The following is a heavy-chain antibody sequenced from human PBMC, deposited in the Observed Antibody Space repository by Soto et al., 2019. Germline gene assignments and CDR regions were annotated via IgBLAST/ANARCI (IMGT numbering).Heavy chain of an antibody. CDR3: ATESGSTYGYFDY. Sequence: PSETLSLTCTVSGDSISDFYWTWIRQSPGKGLEWIGYIYHTGSTKYNPSLESRVTFSIDTSKSQFSLRLTSVTAADTAVYFCATESGSTYGYFDYWGQGTQVTVS. CDR1: GDSISDFY. V-gene: IGHV4-59*01. D-gene: IGHD4-17*01. J-gene: IGHJ4*02. CDR2: IYHTGST.